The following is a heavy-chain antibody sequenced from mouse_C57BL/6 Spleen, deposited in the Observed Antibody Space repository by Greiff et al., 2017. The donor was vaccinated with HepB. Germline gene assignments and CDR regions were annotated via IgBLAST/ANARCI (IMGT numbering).Heavy chain of an antibody. J-gene: IGHJ3*01. D-gene: IGHD2-3*01. CDR1: GFTFSSYA. Sequence: EVKVVESGGGLVKPGGSLKLSCAASGFTFSSYAMSWVRQTPDKRLEWVATISDGGSYTYYPDNVKGRFTISRDNAKNTLYLQMSHLKSEDTAMYYCAILYDGCAWCAYWGQGTLVTVSA. V-gene: IGHV5-4*03. CDR2: ISDGGSYT. CDR3: AILYDGCAWCAY.